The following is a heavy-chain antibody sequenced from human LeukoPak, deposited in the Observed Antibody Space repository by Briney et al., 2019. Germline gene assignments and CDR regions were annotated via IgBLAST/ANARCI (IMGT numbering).Heavy chain of an antibody. D-gene: IGHD2-2*01. V-gene: IGHV3-20*04. Sequence: GGSLRLSCAASGFTFDDYGMSWVRQAPGKGLEWVSGINWNGGSTGYADSVKGRFTISRDNATNSLYLQMNSLRAEDTALYYCARKGSTSRTGENYFDYWGQGTLVTVSS. J-gene: IGHJ4*02. CDR2: INWNGGST. CDR3: ARKGSTSRTGENYFDY. CDR1: GFTFDDYG.